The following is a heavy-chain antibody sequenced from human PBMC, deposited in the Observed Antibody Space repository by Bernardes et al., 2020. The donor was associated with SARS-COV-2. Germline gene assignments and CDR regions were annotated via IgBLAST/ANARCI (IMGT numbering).Heavy chain of an antibody. CDR2: ISWNSGSI. Sequence: GGSLRLSCAASGFTFDDYAMHWVRQAPGKGLEWVSGISWNSGSIGYADSVKGRFTISRDNAKNSLYLQMNSLRAEDTALYYCAKVDFGDYTDYWGQGTLVTVSS. CDR3: AKVDFGDYTDY. D-gene: IGHD4-17*01. V-gene: IGHV3-9*01. CDR1: GFTFDDYA. J-gene: IGHJ4*02.